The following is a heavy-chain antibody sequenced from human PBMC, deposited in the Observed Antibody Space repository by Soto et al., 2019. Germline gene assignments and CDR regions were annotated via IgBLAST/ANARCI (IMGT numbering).Heavy chain of an antibody. J-gene: IGHJ6*02. D-gene: IGHD3-16*01. Sequence: ASVKVSCKASGYTFSDFDINWLRQASGQGPEWMGWMNAKSGDTFFAQRFQGKFNMTWDTSLSTAYMEGGSLTSDDTAIYYCARGNPFNYAGFDVWGQGTTVTVSS. CDR3: ARGNPFNYAGFDV. V-gene: IGHV1-8*01. CDR2: MNAKSGDT. CDR1: GYTFSDFD.